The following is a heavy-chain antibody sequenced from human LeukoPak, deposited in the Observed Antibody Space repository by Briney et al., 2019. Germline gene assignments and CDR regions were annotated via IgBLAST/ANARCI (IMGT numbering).Heavy chain of an antibody. Sequence: GGSLRLSCAASGFTFDDYGMSWVRQAPGKGLEWVSYIGGSSSTIYYADSVQGRFTISRDNAKNLLYLQMNSLRDEDTAVYYCARKMFGTYSLDYWGQGVLVTVSS. CDR3: ARKMFGTYSLDY. V-gene: IGHV3-48*02. CDR2: IGGSSSTI. D-gene: IGHD1-26*01. J-gene: IGHJ4*02. CDR1: GFTFDDYG.